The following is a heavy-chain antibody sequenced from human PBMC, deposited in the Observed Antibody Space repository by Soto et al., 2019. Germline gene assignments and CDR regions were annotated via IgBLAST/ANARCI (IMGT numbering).Heavy chain of an antibody. CDR2: ISSSGSYI. CDR3: AREKEMTTDY. CDR1: GFTFSSYN. V-gene: IGHV3-21*06. J-gene: IGHJ4*02. D-gene: IGHD4-17*01. Sequence: EVQLVESGGVLVKPGGSLRLSCEASGFTFSSYNMNWVRQAPGKGLEWVSYISSSGSYIYYADSVKGRFTISRDNAKNSVYLQMNSLRAEDTAVYYCAREKEMTTDYWGQGTLVTVSS.